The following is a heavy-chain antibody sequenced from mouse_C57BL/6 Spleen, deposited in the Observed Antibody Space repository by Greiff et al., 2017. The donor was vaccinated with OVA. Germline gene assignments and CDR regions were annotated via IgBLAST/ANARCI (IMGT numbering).Heavy chain of an antibody. V-gene: IGHV1-55*01. CDR2: ICPGSGST. CDR1: GYTFTSYW. J-gene: IGHJ2*01. D-gene: IGHD6-1*01. Sequence: QVQLKQPGAELVKPGASVKMSCKASGYTFTSYWITWVKQRPGQGLEWIGDICPGSGSTYYNEKFKSKATLTVDTSSSTAYMQLSSLTSEYSAVYYYARASAFDYWGQGTTLTVSS. CDR3: ARASAFDY.